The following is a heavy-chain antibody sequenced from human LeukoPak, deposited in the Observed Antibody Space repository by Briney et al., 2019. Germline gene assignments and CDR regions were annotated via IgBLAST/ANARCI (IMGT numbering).Heavy chain of an antibody. J-gene: IGHJ3*01. CDR2: INPNSGGT. CDR3: ARNWDALDL. Sequence: ASVKVSCKASGYTFTGYYMHWVRQAPGQGLEWMGWINPNSGGTNYAQKFQGRVTMTRNTSINTAYMELSSLGSEDTAVYYCARNWDALDLWGQGTMVTVSS. CDR1: GYTFTGYY. V-gene: IGHV1-2*02. D-gene: IGHD1-1*01.